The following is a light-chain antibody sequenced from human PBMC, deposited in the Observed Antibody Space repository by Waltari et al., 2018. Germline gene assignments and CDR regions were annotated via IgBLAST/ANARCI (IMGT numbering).Light chain of an antibody. J-gene: IGKJ1*01. CDR1: RSVLYSSNNKNY. V-gene: IGKV4-1*01. CDR2: WAS. CDR3: QQYYDIPRT. Sequence: DIVMTQSPDSLAVSLGERATINCKSSRSVLYSSNNKNYLAWYQQKPGQPPTLLIYWASTRESGVPDRFSGTGSGTDFTLTISSLQAEDVAIYYCQQYYDIPRTFGQGTKVEIK.